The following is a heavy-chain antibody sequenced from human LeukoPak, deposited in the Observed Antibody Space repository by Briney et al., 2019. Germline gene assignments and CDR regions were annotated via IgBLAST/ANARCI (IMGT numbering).Heavy chain of an antibody. CDR1: GFTFSNYW. V-gene: IGHV3-74*01. D-gene: IGHD2-2*01. CDR3: ARDGGYCSSTSCYPYFDY. J-gene: IGHJ4*02. CDR2: IDRDGTTT. Sequence: GGSLRLSCSASGFTFSNYWMHWVRRIPGMGLVWVSKIDRDGTTTGYADSVKGRFTIPRDNAKNTLYLHMNTLRAEDTAVYYCARDGGYCSSTSCYPYFDYWGQGTLVTVSS.